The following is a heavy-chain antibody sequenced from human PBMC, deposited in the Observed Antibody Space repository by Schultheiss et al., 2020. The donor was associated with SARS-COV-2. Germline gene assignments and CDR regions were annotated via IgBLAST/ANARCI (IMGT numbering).Heavy chain of an antibody. Sequence: SVKVSCKASGGTFSSYAISWVRQAPGQGLEWMGRIIPILGIANYAQKFQGRVTITADKSTSTAYMELSSLRSEDTAVYYCARQDCSGGSCYSLFDYWGQGTLVTVSS. CDR2: IIPILGIA. J-gene: IGHJ4*02. CDR1: GGTFSSYA. V-gene: IGHV1-69*04. CDR3: ARQDCSGGSCYSLFDY. D-gene: IGHD2-15*01.